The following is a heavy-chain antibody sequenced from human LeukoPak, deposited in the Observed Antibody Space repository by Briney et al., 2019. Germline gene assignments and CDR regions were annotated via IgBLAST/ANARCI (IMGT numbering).Heavy chain of an antibody. CDR1: GYTFTGYY. D-gene: IGHD6-19*01. CDR3: ARGARPIAVAGPVEYNWFDP. J-gene: IGHJ5*02. Sequence: ASVKVSCKASGYTFTGYYMHWVRQAPGQGLEWMGWINPNSGGTNYAQKFRGRVTMTRDTSISTAYMELSRLRSDDTAVYYCARGARPIAVAGPVEYNWFDPWGQGTLVTVSS. V-gene: IGHV1-2*02. CDR2: INPNSGGT.